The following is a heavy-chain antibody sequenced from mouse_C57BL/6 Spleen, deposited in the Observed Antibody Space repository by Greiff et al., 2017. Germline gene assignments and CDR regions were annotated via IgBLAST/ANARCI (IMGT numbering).Heavy chain of an antibody. J-gene: IGHJ4*01. CDR3: ARGGYGYDRNAMDY. V-gene: IGHV1-55*01. CDR1: GYTFTSYW. D-gene: IGHD2-2*01. CDR2: IYPGSGST. Sequence: VQLQQPGAELVKPGASVKMSCKASGYTFTSYWITWVKQRPGQGLEWIGDIYPGSGSTNYNEKFKSKATLTVDTSSSTAYMQLSSLTSEDSAVYYCARGGYGYDRNAMDYWGQGTSVTVSS.